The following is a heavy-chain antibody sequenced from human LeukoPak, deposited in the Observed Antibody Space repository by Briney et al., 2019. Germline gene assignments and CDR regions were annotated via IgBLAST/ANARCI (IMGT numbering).Heavy chain of an antibody. Sequence: HPGGSLRLSCAASGFTFSNYAMHWVRQAPGKGLEWVAVISYDGSNKYYADSVKGRFTISRDNSKNTLYLQMNSLRAEDTAVYYCARDQDPTSGPFDYWGQGTLVTVSS. CDR2: ISYDGSNK. J-gene: IGHJ4*02. D-gene: IGHD2-15*01. CDR3: ARDQDPTSGPFDY. CDR1: GFTFSNYA. V-gene: IGHV3-30-3*01.